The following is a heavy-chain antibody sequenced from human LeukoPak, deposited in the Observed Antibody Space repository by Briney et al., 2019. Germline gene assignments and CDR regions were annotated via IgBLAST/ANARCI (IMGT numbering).Heavy chain of an antibody. CDR3: ARDRKQWLALDY. V-gene: IGHV3-11*01. J-gene: IGHJ4*02. Sequence: GSLRLSCAASGFTFSDYYMSWIRQAPGKGLEWVSYISSSGSTIYYADSVKGRFTISRDNAKNSLYLQMNNLRAEDTAVYYCARDRKQWLALDYWGQGTLVTVSS. D-gene: IGHD6-19*01. CDR2: ISSSGSTI. CDR1: GFTFSDYY.